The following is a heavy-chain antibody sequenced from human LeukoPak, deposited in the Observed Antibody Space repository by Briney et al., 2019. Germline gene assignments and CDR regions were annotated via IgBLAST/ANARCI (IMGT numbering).Heavy chain of an antibody. CDR1: GFTFSAYA. V-gene: IGHV3-23*01. CDR3: ARDPNGDYIGAFDM. CDR2: IRGGGGSA. D-gene: IGHD4-17*01. Sequence: GGSLRLSCTASGFTFSAYAMNWVRQAPGQGPERVSAIRGGGGSAFYADSVKGRFTISRDNSKYTLFLQMNSLRAEDTAVYYCARDPNGDYIGAFDMWGPGTMVTVSS. J-gene: IGHJ3*02.